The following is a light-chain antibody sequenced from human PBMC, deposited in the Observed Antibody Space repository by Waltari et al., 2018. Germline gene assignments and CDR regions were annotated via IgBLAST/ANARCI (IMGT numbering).Light chain of an antibody. Sequence: DIVMTQSPDSLAVSLGERATINSKSSQSVLFSSNNNNYLAWYQLKPGQPPKLLLYWASIRQSGVPDRFSGSGSATDFTLTISSLQAEDVAVYFCLQYYSRPYTFGQGTKLELK. CDR1: QSVLFSSNNNNY. CDR2: WAS. CDR3: LQYYSRPYT. V-gene: IGKV4-1*01. J-gene: IGKJ2*01.